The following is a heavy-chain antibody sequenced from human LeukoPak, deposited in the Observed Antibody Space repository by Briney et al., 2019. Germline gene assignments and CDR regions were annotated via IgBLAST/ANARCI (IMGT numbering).Heavy chain of an antibody. CDR2: IKEDGSEK. CDR3: ADGEGRPLNY. V-gene: IGHV3-7*01. Sequence: GGSLRLTCAASGFTFSSYWMSWVRQAPGKGLEWVANIKEDGSEKYYVDFVKGRFAISRDNAKNSLYLQMNSLRAEDTAVYYCADGEGRPLNYWGRGILVTVSS. D-gene: IGHD3-3*01. CDR1: GFTFSSYW. J-gene: IGHJ4*02.